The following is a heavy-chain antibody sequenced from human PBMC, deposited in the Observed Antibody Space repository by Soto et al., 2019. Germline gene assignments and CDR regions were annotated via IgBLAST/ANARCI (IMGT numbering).Heavy chain of an antibody. D-gene: IGHD3-22*01. Sequence: GGSLRLSCAASGFTFSSYSMNWVRQAPGKGLEWVSSISSISTYIYYADSVKGRFTISRDNAKNSLYLQMNSLRAEDTAVYYCARDRYYDSSGYYYPAAFDIWGQGTMVTVSS. J-gene: IGHJ3*02. CDR3: ARDRYYDSSGYYYPAAFDI. CDR2: ISSISTYI. V-gene: IGHV3-21*01. CDR1: GFTFSSYS.